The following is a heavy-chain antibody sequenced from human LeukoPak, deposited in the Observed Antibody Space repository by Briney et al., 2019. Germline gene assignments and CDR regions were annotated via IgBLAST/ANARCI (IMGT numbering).Heavy chain of an antibody. CDR3: ASRSLSGTDLDFDY. J-gene: IGHJ4*02. V-gene: IGHV3-30*01. D-gene: IGHD6-13*01. Sequence: LSGRSLRLSCAASGFTFSSYAMHWVRQAPGKGLEWVAVISYDGSNKYYADTVKGRFTISRDNSKNTLYLQMNSLRAEDTAVYYCASRSLSGTDLDFDYWGQGTLVTVSS. CDR2: ISYDGSNK. CDR1: GFTFSSYA.